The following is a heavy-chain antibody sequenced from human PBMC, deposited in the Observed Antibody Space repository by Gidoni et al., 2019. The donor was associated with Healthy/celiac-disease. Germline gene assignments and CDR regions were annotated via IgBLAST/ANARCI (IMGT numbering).Heavy chain of an antibody. CDR3: ARDPSTGQRLGFWFDP. CDR1: GFPFISYA. D-gene: IGHD4-17*01. CDR2: ISYDGRNK. J-gene: IGHJ5*02. Sequence: QVQLVESGGGVVQPGRSLRLSCAASGFPFISYAMHWVRQAPGKGLEWVAVISYDGRNKYYADSVKGRFTISRDNSKNTLYLQMNSLRAEDTAVYYCARDPSTGQRLGFWFDPWGQGTLVTVSS. V-gene: IGHV3-30*04.